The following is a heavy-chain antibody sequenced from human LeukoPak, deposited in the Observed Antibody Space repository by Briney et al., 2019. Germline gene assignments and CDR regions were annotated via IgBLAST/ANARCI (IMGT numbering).Heavy chain of an antibody. V-gene: IGHV3-30*02. J-gene: IGHJ4*02. Sequence: GGSLRLSCAASGFTFSSYGMHWVRQAPGKGLEWVAFIRYDGSSKYYADSVKGRFTISRDNSKNTLYLQMNSLRAEDTAVYYCAKVGHYSSSWDFDYWGQGTLVTVSS. D-gene: IGHD6-13*01. CDR3: AKVGHYSSSWDFDY. CDR1: GFTFSSYG. CDR2: IRYDGSSK.